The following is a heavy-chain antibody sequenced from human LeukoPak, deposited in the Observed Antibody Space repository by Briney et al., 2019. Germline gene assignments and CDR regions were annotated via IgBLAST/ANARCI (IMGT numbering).Heavy chain of an antibody. CDR2: IYHSGRT. Sequence: SETLSLTCTVSGYYITSGYYWGWIRQPPGKGLEWIGSIYHSGRTFYNPSLKSRVTISVDTSKNQFSLKLSSVTASDTAVYYCARAFRDGYNYDYYYYMDVWGKGTTVTVSS. J-gene: IGHJ6*03. D-gene: IGHD5-24*01. CDR3: ARAFRDGYNYDYYYYMDV. CDR1: GYYITSGYY. V-gene: IGHV4-38-2*02.